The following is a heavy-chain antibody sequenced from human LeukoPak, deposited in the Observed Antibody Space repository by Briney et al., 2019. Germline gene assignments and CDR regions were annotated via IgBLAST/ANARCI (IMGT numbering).Heavy chain of an antibody. D-gene: IGHD5-24*01. V-gene: IGHV4-30-2*02. CDR3: ARSRDGYNQPLDY. J-gene: IGHJ4*02. Sequence: PSQTLSLTCAVSGGSISSGGYSWSWIRQPPGKGLEWIGYIYDSGSTYYNPSLKSRVTISLDRSKNQFSLKLSSVTAADTAVYYCARSRDGYNQPLDYWGQGTLVTVSS. CDR2: IYDSGST. CDR1: GGSISSGGYS.